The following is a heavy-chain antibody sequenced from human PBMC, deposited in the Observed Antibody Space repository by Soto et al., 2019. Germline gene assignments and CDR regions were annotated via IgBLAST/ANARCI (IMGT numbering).Heavy chain of an antibody. CDR2: MNPNSGNT. CDR1: GYTFTSYD. CDR3: ARSGGHLGYYYGMDV. Sequence: ASVKVSCKASGYTFTSYDINWVRQATGQGLEWMGWMNPNSGNTGYAQKFQGRVTMTRNTSISTAYMELSSLRSEDTAVYYCARSGGHLGYYYGMDVWGQGTTVTVSS. D-gene: IGHD1-26*01. V-gene: IGHV1-8*01. J-gene: IGHJ6*02.